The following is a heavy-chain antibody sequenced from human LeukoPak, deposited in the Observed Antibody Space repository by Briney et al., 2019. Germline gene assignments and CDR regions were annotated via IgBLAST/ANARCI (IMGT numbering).Heavy chain of an antibody. D-gene: IGHD3-10*01. J-gene: IGHJ4*02. V-gene: IGHV3-53*01. CDR3: TRGIGRSWSLDN. Sequence: GGSLRLSCAASGITVSSDYMTWVRQAPGKGLEWVSLIYNNGNTYYADSVRGRFTISRDNSKNTLYLQMNSLRAEDTAMYYCTRGIGRSWSLDNWGQGTPVTVSS. CDR2: IYNNGNT. CDR1: GITVSSDY.